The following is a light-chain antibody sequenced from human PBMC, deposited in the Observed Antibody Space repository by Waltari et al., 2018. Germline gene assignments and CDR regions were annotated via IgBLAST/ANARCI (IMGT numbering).Light chain of an antibody. J-gene: IGKJ1*01. Sequence: DIQMTQSPSTLSASVGDRVTITCRASQSISNWLAWYQQKPGKAPKLLIYEASNLQSGVPSRFSGSGSGTEFTLTISSLQPDDFATYHCQQYGRRTPKTFGQGTGVEIK. V-gene: IGKV1-5*03. CDR3: QQYGRRTPKT. CDR2: EAS. CDR1: QSISNW.